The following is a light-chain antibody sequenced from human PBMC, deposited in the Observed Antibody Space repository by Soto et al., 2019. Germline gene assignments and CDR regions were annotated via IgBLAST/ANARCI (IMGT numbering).Light chain of an antibody. CDR1: QSVRTK. V-gene: IGKV3D-15*01. Sequence: EIVMTQSPGTLSVSPGERATLSCRASQSVRTKLAWYQQKPGQAPRVLIYEASTRATGIPASFSGSGSGTEFTLTISSLQSEDFAVYYCLQYDDWPFTVGPGTTVDIK. CDR2: EAS. CDR3: LQYDDWPFT. J-gene: IGKJ3*01.